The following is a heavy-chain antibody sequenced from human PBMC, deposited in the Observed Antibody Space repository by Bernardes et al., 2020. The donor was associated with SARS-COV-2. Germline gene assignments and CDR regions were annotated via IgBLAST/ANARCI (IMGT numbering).Heavy chain of an antibody. Sequence: GESLKISCKGSGYTYSSYWISWVRQMPGKGLEWMGRIDPSDSYTNYGPSFQGHVTISADKSINTAYLQWSSLKASDTAMYYCARLDCSGNSCFFIWGQGTLVTVSS. CDR3: ARLDCSGNSCFFI. CDR2: IDPSDSYT. J-gene: IGHJ4*02. D-gene: IGHD2-15*01. CDR1: GYTYSSYW. V-gene: IGHV5-10-1*01.